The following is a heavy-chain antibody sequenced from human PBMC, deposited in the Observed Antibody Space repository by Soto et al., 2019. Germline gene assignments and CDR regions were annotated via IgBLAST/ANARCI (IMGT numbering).Heavy chain of an antibody. CDR1: GFTFSSYA. V-gene: IGHV3-23*01. Sequence: EVQLLESGGGLVQPGGSLRLSCAASGFTFSSYAMSWVRQAPGKGLEWVSAISGSGGSTYYADSVKGRFTISRDNSKNTQDLQMNSLRAEDTAVYYCAKLSRGWEPKGLFNYWGQGTLVTVSS. D-gene: IGHD1-26*01. J-gene: IGHJ4*02. CDR2: ISGSGGST. CDR3: AKLSRGWEPKGLFNY.